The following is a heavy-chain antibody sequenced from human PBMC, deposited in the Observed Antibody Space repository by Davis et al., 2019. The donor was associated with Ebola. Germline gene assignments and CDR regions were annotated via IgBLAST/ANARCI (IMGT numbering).Heavy chain of an antibody. J-gene: IGHJ4*02. V-gene: IGHV3-30*02. CDR2: IRYDGSTK. CDR3: ANHRGEGY. D-gene: IGHD3-16*01. CDR1: GFTFSSYG. Sequence: PGGSLRLSCAASGFTFSSYGMHWVRQAPGKGLEWVAFIRYDGSTKYYADSVKGRFTISRDNCKNTLYLQMNSLGAEDTAVYYCANHRGEGYWGQGTLVTVSS.